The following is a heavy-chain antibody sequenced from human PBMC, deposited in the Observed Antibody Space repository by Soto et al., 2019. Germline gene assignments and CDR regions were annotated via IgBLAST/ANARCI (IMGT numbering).Heavy chain of an antibody. Sequence: EVQLVESGGGRVKPGGSLRLSCAASGFTFSSYSMNWVRQAPVKGLEWVLSISSSSSYIYYADSVKGRFTISRDNAKNSLYLQMNSLRAEDTAVYYCARGGIAEFDYWGQGTLVTVSS. J-gene: IGHJ4*02. CDR1: GFTFSSYS. D-gene: IGHD6-13*01. CDR2: ISSSSSYI. CDR3: ARGGIAEFDY. V-gene: IGHV3-21*01.